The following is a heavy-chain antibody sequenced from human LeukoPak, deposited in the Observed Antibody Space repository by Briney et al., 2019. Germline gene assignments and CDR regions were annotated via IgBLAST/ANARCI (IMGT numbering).Heavy chain of an antibody. CDR2: INHSGST. J-gene: IGHJ5*02. V-gene: IGHV4-34*01. Sequence: PSETLSLTCAVYGWSFSGYYWSWIRQPPGKGLEWIGEINHSGSTNYNPSLKSRVTISVDTSKNQFSLKLSSVTAADTAVYYCARRGGLYGSGSYRPGRWHNWFDPWGQGTLVTVSS. CDR3: ARRGGLYGSGSYRPGRWHNWFDP. CDR1: GWSFSGYY. D-gene: IGHD3-10*01.